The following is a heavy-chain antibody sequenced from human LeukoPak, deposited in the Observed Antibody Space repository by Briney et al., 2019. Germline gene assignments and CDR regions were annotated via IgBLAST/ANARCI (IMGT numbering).Heavy chain of an antibody. CDR2: IYYSGST. Sequence: SETLSLTCTVSGGSISSSSYYWGWIRQPPGKGPEWIGSIYYSGSTYYNPSLKSRVTISVDTSKNQFSLKLSSVTAADTAVYYCARLGLVVVAATGFYWGQGTLVTVSS. J-gene: IGHJ4*02. D-gene: IGHD2-15*01. CDR1: GGSISSSSYY. CDR3: ARLGLVVVAATGFY. V-gene: IGHV4-39*01.